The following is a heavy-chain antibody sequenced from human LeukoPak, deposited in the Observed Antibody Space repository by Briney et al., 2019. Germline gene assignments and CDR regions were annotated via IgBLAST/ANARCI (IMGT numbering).Heavy chain of an antibody. CDR1: GGSITSGDYY. D-gene: IGHD3-22*01. Sequence: PAQTLSLTCTVSGGSITSGDYYWSWIRQPPGKGLEWIGYIYYSGSAYYNPSLKSRVTISVDTSKNQFSLNLSSATAADTAVYYCARAVGQDYYDTSGYHAARAFDIWGQGTMVTVSS. V-gene: IGHV4-30-4*01. J-gene: IGHJ3*02. CDR3: ARAVGQDYYDTSGYHAARAFDI. CDR2: IYYSGSA.